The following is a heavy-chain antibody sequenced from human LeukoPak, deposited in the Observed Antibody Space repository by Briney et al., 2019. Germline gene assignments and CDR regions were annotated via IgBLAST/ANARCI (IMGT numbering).Heavy chain of an antibody. D-gene: IGHD3-22*01. V-gene: IGHV3-23*01. CDR2: ISGSGGST. CDR1: GFTFSSYA. J-gene: IGHJ6*03. Sequence: PGGSLRLPCAASGFTFSSYAMSWVRQAPGKGLEWVSAISGSGGSTYYADPVKGRFTISRDNSKNTPYLQMNSLRAEDTALYYCSRGYDSSSSGYTDVWGKGTTATVSS. CDR3: SRGYDSSSSGYTDV.